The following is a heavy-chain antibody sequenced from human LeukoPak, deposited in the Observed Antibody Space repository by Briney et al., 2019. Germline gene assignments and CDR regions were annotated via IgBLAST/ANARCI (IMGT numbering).Heavy chain of an antibody. J-gene: IGHJ4*02. CDR1: AGSISYSY. D-gene: IGHD1-14*01. Sequence: SETLSLTCTVSAGSISYSYWNWIRQPAEKGLEWIGHIDSSGNTKYNPSLKSRVTMSVDTSKSQFSLRLTSVTAADTAVYYCTTGTGVQMGLFDSWGQGTLVTVSS. CDR3: TTGTGVQMGLFDS. CDR2: IDSSGNT. V-gene: IGHV4-4*07.